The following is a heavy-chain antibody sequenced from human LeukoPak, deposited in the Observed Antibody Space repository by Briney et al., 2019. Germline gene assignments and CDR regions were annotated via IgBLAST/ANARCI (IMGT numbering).Heavy chain of an antibody. D-gene: IGHD3-10*01. CDR2: ISSGSIHI. Sequence: GGSLRLSCAASGFTFSSYTMNWVRQAPGKGLEWVSSISSGSIHIYYADSVKGRFTISRDNAKNSLYLQMNSLRAEDTAVYYCAREISSGSYYMAYWGQGTLVTVSS. V-gene: IGHV3-21*01. J-gene: IGHJ4*02. CDR3: AREISSGSYYMAY. CDR1: GFTFSSYT.